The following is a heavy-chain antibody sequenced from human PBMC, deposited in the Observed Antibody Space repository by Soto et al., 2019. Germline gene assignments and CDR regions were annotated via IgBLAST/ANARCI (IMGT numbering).Heavy chain of an antibody. V-gene: IGHV1-69*04. CDR3: ARDAGSYYVSQGVDY. CDR2: IIPILGIA. Sequence: GASVKVSCKASGGTFSSYTISWVRQAPGQGLEWMGRIIPILGIANYAQKFQGRVTITADKSTSTAYMELSSLRSEDTAVYYCARDAGSYYVSQGVDYWGQGTLVTVSS. D-gene: IGHD1-26*01. CDR1: GGTFSSYT. J-gene: IGHJ4*02.